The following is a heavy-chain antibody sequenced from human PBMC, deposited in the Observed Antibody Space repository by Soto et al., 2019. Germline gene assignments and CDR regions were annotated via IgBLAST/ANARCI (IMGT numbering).Heavy chain of an antibody. D-gene: IGHD3-10*01. Sequence: QVQLQQWGAGLLKPSETLSLTCAVYGGSFSGYYWSWIRQPPGKGLEWIGEINHSGSTNYNPSLKSRVTISVDTAKNQFSLKLSSLASSDAAVDYCARGGMGSGSYSGYNWVDSGGQGTLVTFSS. V-gene: IGHV4-34*01. CDR1: GGSFSGYY. J-gene: IGHJ5*01. CDR2: INHSGST. CDR3: ARGGMGSGSYSGYNWVDS.